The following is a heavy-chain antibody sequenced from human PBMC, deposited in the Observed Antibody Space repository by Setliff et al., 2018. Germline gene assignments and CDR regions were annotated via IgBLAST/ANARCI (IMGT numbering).Heavy chain of an antibody. J-gene: IGHJ5*02. CDR3: ILPCTGGWHNWSDP. CDR2: ISSKADKYAT. CDR1: GFTFSGAD. V-gene: IGHV3-73*01. Sequence: GESLKISCAASGFTFSGADIHWVRQATGKGLEWVGHISSKADKYATDYGASANGRFIISRDDSEKTAYLQMSSLKVDDTAMYYCILPCTGGWHNWSDPWGQGTLVTVSS. D-gene: IGHD6-19*01.